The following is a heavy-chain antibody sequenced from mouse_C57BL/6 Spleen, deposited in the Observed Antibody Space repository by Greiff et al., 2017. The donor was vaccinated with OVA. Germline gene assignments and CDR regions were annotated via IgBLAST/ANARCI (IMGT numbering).Heavy chain of an antibody. D-gene: IGHD1-1*01. Sequence: EVQLQQSGPELVKPGASVKISCKASGYTFTNYYMNWVKQSPGKSLEWIGDINPNNGGTSYNQKFKGKTTLTVDKSSSTAYMELRSLTSEDSAVYYCARVLLDYWGQGTTLTVSS. CDR1: GYTFTNYY. CDR2: INPNNGGT. CDR3: ARVLLDY. V-gene: IGHV1-26*01. J-gene: IGHJ2*01.